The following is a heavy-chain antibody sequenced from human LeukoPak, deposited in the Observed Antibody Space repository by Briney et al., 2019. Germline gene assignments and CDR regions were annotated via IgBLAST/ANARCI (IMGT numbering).Heavy chain of an antibody. D-gene: IGHD6-13*01. V-gene: IGHV4-4*02. CDR2: IYHSGST. CDR1: GGSISSSNW. J-gene: IGHJ4*02. CDR3: ARAARSSWYRYFDY. Sequence: SETLSLTCAVSGGSISSSNWWSWVRQPPGKGLEWSGKIYHSGSTNYTPSLKSLVTISEDKSKNQFSLKLSSVTAADTAVYYCARAARSSWYRYFDYWGQGTLVTVSS.